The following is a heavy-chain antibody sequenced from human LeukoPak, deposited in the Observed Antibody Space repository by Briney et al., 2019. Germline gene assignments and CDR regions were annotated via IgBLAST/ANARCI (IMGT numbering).Heavy chain of an antibody. D-gene: IGHD5-24*01. CDR3: VQEARRDGYKLALVAEH. CDR2: ISETSRKT. CDR1: GFTFNIYA. Sequence: GGSLRLSCAASGFTFNIYAMSWVRQAPGKGLVWVSAISETSRKTYYADSVKGRFTISRDNSKNTLYLQMNGLRDEDTAVYYCVQEARRDGYKLALVAEHWGQGTLVTVSS. V-gene: IGHV3-23*01. J-gene: IGHJ1*01.